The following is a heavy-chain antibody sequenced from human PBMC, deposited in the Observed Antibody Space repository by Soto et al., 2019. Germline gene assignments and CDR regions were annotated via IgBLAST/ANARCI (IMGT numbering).Heavy chain of an antibody. V-gene: IGHV1-69*13. CDR2: IIPIFGTA. Sequence: SVKVSCKASGGTFSSYAISWVRQAPGRGLEWMGGIIPIFGTANYAQKFQGRVTITADESTSTVYMELSSLRSEDTAVYYCARRVVVAALYYYYYGMDVWGQGTTVTVSS. CDR3: ARRVVVAALYYYYYGMDV. D-gene: IGHD2-15*01. CDR1: GGTFSSYA. J-gene: IGHJ6*02.